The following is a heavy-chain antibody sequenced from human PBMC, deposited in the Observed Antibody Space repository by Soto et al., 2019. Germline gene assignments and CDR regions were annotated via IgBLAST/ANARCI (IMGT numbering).Heavy chain of an antibody. CDR3: TTAGTRVGYTGSY. V-gene: IGHV3-15*06. CDR1: GFNFRDAW. Sequence: GGSLRLSCAASGFNFRDAWMSWVRQIPGKGLEWVGRVKTTSERGTTNYAAPVLGRFTVSRDDSKNTLYLQMDALRAEDTAVYYCTTAGTRVGYTGSYWGQGTQVTVSS. J-gene: IGHJ4*02. D-gene: IGHD5-12*01. CDR2: VKTTSERGTT.